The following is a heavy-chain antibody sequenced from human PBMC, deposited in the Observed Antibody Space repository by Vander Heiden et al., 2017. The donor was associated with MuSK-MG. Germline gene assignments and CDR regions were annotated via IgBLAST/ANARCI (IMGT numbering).Heavy chain of an antibody. Sequence: QVQLVESGGGVVQPGRSLRLSCAASGFTFSSYGMHWVRQAPGKGLKWVAVISYDGSNKYYADSVKGRFTISRDNSKNTLYLQMNSLRAEDTAVYYCAKDKGVAAAFFEYWGQGTLVTVSS. V-gene: IGHV3-30*18. CDR3: AKDKGVAAAFFEY. CDR2: ISYDGSNK. D-gene: IGHD6-13*01. CDR1: GFTFSSYG. J-gene: IGHJ4*02.